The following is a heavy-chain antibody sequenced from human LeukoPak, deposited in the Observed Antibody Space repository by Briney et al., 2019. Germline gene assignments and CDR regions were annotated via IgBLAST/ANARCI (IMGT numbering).Heavy chain of an antibody. V-gene: IGHV1-69*05. J-gene: IGHJ4*02. CDR3: ARGKHEDHDYSNYAPAPFDY. CDR2: IIPILGTA. D-gene: IGHD4-11*01. Sequence: GASVKVSCKASGYTFTSYGISWVRQAPGQGLEWMGGIIPILGTANYAQKFQGRVTITTDESTSTAYMELSSLRSEDTAVYYCARGKHEDHDYSNYAPAPFDYWGQGTLVTVSS. CDR1: GYTFTSYG.